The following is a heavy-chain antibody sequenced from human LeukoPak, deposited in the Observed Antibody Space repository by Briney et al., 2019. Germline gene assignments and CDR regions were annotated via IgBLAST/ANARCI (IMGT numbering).Heavy chain of an antibody. V-gene: IGHV3-7*03. D-gene: IGHD1-1*01. CDR2: IKQDGSEK. CDR1: GFTFSIYW. Sequence: GGSLRLSFAASGFTFSIYWMSWVGQAPGNWPDSVVNIKQDGSEKYYVDSVKGRFTISRDNAKNSLYLQMNSLRAEDTAVYYCARDDWNAVYYYYYGMDVWGKGTTVTVSS. CDR3: ARDDWNAVYYYYYGMDV. J-gene: IGHJ6*04.